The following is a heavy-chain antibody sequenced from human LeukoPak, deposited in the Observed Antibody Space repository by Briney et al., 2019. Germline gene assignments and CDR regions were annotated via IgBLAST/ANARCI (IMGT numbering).Heavy chain of an antibody. D-gene: IGHD2-2*01. J-gene: IGHJ5*02. CDR2: ITSTSSTI. Sequence: GGSLRLSCAASGFTFSSNTMHWVRQAPGKGVDWVSYITSTSSTIYYADSVKGRFTISRDNAKNSLYLQMNSLRAEHTAVYYCARGGVPASWGQGTLVTVSS. CDR3: ARGGVPAS. V-gene: IGHV3-48*01. CDR1: GFTFSSNT.